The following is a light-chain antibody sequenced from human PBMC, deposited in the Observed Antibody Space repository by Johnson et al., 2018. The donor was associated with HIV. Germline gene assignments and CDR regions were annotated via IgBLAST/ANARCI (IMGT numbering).Light chain of an antibody. V-gene: IGLV1-51*02. J-gene: IGLJ1*01. CDR2: ENN. CDR1: NSNIGNSY. Sequence: QSALTQPPSVSAAPGQKVTISCSGSNSNIGNSYVSWYQQLPRTAPKLLIYENNKRPSGIPDRFSGSKSGTSATLGITGLQTGDEADYYCGTWDSSLDAYVFGTGTKVAV. CDR3: GTWDSSLDAYV.